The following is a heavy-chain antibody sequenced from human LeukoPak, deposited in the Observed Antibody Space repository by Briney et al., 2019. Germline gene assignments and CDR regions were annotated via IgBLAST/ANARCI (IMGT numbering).Heavy chain of an antibody. J-gene: IGHJ4*02. V-gene: IGHV4-59*12. CDR2: IYYSGST. CDR1: GGSISNFF. D-gene: IGHD6-13*01. Sequence: SETLSLTCTVSGGSISNFFWSWIRQPPGKGLECIGSIYYSGSTDYNPSLKSRVTISVDTSKNQFSLKLSSVTAADTAVYYCARGNKVQQLFDYWGQGTLVTVSS. CDR3: ARGNKVQQLFDY.